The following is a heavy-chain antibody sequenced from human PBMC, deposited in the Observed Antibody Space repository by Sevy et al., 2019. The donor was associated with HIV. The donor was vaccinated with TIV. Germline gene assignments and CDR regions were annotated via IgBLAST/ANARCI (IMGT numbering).Heavy chain of an antibody. D-gene: IGHD3-22*01. CDR2: INPHNGNT. J-gene: IGHJ4*02. V-gene: IGHV1-18*01. Sequence: ASVKVSCKASGYTFTNHGISWVRQAPGQGLEWMGWINPHNGNTKYAQKLQGRVTMTTDTSTITAYMEVRSLRSDDTAVYYCAREGTLVTMIIWGQGTLVTVSS. CDR3: AREGTLVTMII. CDR1: GYTFTNHG.